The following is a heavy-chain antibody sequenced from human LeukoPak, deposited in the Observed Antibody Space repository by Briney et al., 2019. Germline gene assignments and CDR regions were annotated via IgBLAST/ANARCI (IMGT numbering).Heavy chain of an antibody. J-gene: IGHJ4*02. CDR1: GFTFDDYA. CDR2: ISWDGGST. V-gene: IGHV3-43D*03. D-gene: IGHD6-13*01. Sequence: GGTLRLSCAVSGFTFDDYALHWVRKAPGKGLEWVSLISWDGGSTYYADSVKGRFTISRDNSKNSLYLQMNSLRAEDTPLYYCAKAMTPQQLVLLDYWGQGTLVTVSS. CDR3: AKAMTPQQLVLLDY.